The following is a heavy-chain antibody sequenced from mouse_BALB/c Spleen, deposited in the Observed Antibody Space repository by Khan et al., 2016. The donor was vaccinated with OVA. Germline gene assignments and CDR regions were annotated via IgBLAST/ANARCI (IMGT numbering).Heavy chain of an antibody. Sequence: QIQLVQSGAELARPGASVKMSCKASGYTFTSYTIHWIKKRPGQGLEWIGYINPSNGYTNYNQKFKDKATLTTDKSSTTAYLQLSSLTSDDSAVYNCVGDGAYHRNDGWFDNWGQGTLVTVSA. D-gene: IGHD2-14*01. CDR2: INPSNGYT. CDR3: VGDGAYHRNDGWFDN. V-gene: IGHV1-4*01. CDR1: GYTFTSYT. J-gene: IGHJ3*01.